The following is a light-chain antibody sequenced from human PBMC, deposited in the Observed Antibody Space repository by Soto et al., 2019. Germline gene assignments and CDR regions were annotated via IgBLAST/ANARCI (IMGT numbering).Light chain of an antibody. Sequence: ENVLTQSPDTLSLSPGERAKLSCRASQSVSSSYLAWYQQKPGQAPRLLIYNASSRATGIPDRFSGGGSKTDFALTISRLEPEDFAVYYCQQCGSSPWTFGRGTKVDIK. CDR3: QQCGSSPWT. V-gene: IGKV3-20*01. CDR1: QSVSSSY. CDR2: NAS. J-gene: IGKJ1*01.